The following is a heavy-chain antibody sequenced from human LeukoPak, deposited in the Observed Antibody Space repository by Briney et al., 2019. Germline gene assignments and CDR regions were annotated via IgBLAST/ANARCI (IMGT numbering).Heavy chain of an antibody. CDR2: ISGSGGST. CDR3: AEDLGIAAAPYYFDY. D-gene: IGHD6-13*01. CDR1: GFTFSSYG. Sequence: GGSLRLSCAASGFTFSSYGMSWVRQAPGKGLEWVSAISGSGGSTYYADSVKGRFTISRDNSKNTLYLQMNSLRAEDTAVYYCAEDLGIAAAPYYFDYWGQGTLVTVSS. V-gene: IGHV3-23*01. J-gene: IGHJ4*02.